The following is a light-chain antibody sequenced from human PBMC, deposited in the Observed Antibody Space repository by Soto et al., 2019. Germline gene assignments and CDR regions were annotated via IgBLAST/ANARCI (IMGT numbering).Light chain of an antibody. CDR3: AAWDDSLHGYV. Sequence: QSVLTQPPLASGTPGQRVTISCSGSSSNIGSHPVNWYQQLPGTAPKLLMYSNNQRPSGVPDRFSGSKSGTSASLAISGLQSQDEADYYCAAWDDSLHGYVFGTGTKVTVL. CDR1: SSNIGSHP. V-gene: IGLV1-44*01. J-gene: IGLJ1*01. CDR2: SNN.